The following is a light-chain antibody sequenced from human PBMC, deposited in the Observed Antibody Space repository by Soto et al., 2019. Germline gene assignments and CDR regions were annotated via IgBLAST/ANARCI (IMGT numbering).Light chain of an antibody. CDR3: AAWDDSLNGYV. J-gene: IGLJ1*01. Sequence: QSVLSRAASESRSRGPRVPISCSGSSSNIGSNTVNWYQQLPGTAPKLLIYSNNQRPSGVPDRFSGSKSGTSASLAISGLQSEDEADYYCAAWDDSLNGYVFGTGTKVTVL. CDR1: SSNIGSNT. V-gene: IGLV1-44*01. CDR2: SNN.